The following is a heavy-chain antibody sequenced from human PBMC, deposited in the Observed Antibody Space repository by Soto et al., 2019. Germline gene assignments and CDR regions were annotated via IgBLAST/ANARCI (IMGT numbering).Heavy chain of an antibody. CDR2: INAGNGNT. J-gene: IGHJ5*02. D-gene: IGHD6-13*01. CDR1: GYTFTSYA. CDR3: ARDRQQLSWFYP. Sequence: QVQLVQSGAEEKKPGASVKVSCKASGYTFTSYAMHWVRQAPGQRLEWMGWINAGNGNTKYSQKFQGRVTITRDTSESTDYMELSSLRSEDTPVYYCARDRQQLSWFYPWGQGTVVTVSS. V-gene: IGHV1-3*05.